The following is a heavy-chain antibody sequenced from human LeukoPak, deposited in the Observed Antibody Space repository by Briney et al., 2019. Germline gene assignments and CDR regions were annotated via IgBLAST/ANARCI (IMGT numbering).Heavy chain of an antibody. D-gene: IGHD3-10*01. CDR3: ARDLGGSTDY. V-gene: IGHV3-53*01. CDR1: GFTFSSYA. J-gene: IGHJ4*02. Sequence: GGSLRLSCAASGFTFSSYAMSWVRQAPGKGLEWVSVIYSGGSTYYADSVKGRFTISRDNSKNTLYLQMNSLRAEDTAVYYCARDLGGSTDYWGQGTLVTVSS. CDR2: IYSGGST.